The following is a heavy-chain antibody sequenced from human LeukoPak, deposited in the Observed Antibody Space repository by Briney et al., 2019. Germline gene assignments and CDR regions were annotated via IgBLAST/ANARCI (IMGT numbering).Heavy chain of an antibody. CDR1: GGSFSGYY. CDR2: INHSGST. CDR3: GARNYYGSGSYNDY. D-gene: IGHD3-10*01. Sequence: PSETLSLTCAVDGGSFSGYYWSWIRQPPGKGLEWIGEINHSGSTNYNPSLKSRVTISVDTSKNQFSPKLSSVTAANTVLYYWGARNYYGSGSYNDYWGQGTLVTVSS. V-gene: IGHV4-34*01. J-gene: IGHJ4*02.